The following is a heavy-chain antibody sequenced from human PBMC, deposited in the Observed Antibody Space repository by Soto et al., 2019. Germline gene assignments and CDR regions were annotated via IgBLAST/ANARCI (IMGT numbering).Heavy chain of an antibody. D-gene: IGHD6-13*01. J-gene: IGHJ5*02. CDR1: GFRFRIFN. CDR2: ISSNSAYI. Sequence: PGGSLKVSCAASGFRFRIFNMNWVRKAQGKGLEWVSTISSNSAYIYYTDALRGRFTISRDNAKNSLHLQMNSLRAEDTAVYYCTRDASRDSSARGWFDPWGPGTLVTVSS. CDR3: TRDASRDSSARGWFDP. V-gene: IGHV3-21*01.